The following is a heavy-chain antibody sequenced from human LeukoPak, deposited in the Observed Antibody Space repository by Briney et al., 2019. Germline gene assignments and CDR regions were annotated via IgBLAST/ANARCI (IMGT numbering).Heavy chain of an antibody. CDR1: GFTFSSYW. Sequence: GGSLRLSCAASGFTFSSYWMHWVRQAPGKGLEWVAVIWYDGSHQYYADSVKGRFTISRDNSKNTLYLQMNSLRAEDTAVYYCARPGTVAGTTAFDYWGQGTLVTVSS. V-gene: IGHV3-33*08. D-gene: IGHD6-19*01. CDR2: IWYDGSHQ. CDR3: ARPGTVAGTTAFDY. J-gene: IGHJ4*02.